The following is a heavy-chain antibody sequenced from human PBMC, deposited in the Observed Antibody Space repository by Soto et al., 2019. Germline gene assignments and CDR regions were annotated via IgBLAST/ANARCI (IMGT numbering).Heavy chain of an antibody. Sequence: PSETLSLTCAVYGGSFSGYYWSWIRQPPGKGLEWIGEINHSGSTNYNPSLKSRVTISVDTSKNQFSLKLSSVTAADTAVYYCARTGIQLWFDPWGQGTLVTVPQ. D-gene: IGHD5-18*01. V-gene: IGHV4-34*01. CDR2: INHSGST. J-gene: IGHJ5*02. CDR3: ARTGIQLWFDP. CDR1: GGSFSGYY.